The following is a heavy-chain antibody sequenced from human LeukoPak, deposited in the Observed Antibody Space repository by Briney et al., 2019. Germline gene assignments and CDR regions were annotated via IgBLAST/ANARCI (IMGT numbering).Heavy chain of an antibody. J-gene: IGHJ4*02. V-gene: IGHV4-34*01. Sequence: SETLSLTCAVYGGSFGGYYWSWIRQPPGKGLEWIGEINHSGSTNYNPSLKSRVTISVDTSKNQFSLKLSSVTAADTAVYYCASAPMVRGEDYFDYWGQGTLVTVSS. CDR2: INHSGST. CDR3: ASAPMVRGEDYFDY. D-gene: IGHD3-10*01. CDR1: GGSFGGYY.